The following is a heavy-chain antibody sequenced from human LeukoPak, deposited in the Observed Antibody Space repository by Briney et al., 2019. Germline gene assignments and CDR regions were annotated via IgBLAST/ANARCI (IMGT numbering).Heavy chain of an antibody. Sequence: ASVKVSCKASGGTFSSYAISWVRQAPGQGLEWMGGIIPIFGTANYAQKFQGRVTITADKSTSTAYMELSSLRSEDTAVYYCARQSAYYDSSGYNDYWGQGTLVTVSS. CDR1: GGTFSSYA. D-gene: IGHD3-22*01. V-gene: IGHV1-69*06. J-gene: IGHJ4*02. CDR2: IIPIFGTA. CDR3: ARQSAYYDSSGYNDY.